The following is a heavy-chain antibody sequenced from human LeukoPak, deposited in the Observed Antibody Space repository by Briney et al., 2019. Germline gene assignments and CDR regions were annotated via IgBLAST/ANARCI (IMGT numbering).Heavy chain of an antibody. CDR2: ISSSSSYI. V-gene: IGHV3-21*01. D-gene: IGHD1-1*01. CDR1: GFTFSSYS. Sequence: GGSLRLSCAASGFTFSSYSMNWVRQAPGKGLEWVSSISSSSSYIYYADSVKGRFTISRDNAKNSLYLQMNSLRAEDTAVYYCARDAAPNWDEYYFDYWGQGTLVTVSS. CDR3: ARDAAPNWDEYYFDY. J-gene: IGHJ4*02.